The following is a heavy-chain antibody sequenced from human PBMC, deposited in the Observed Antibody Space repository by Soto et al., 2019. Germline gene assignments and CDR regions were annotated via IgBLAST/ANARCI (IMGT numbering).Heavy chain of an antibody. CDR2: IYYSGST. J-gene: IGHJ2*01. CDR3: ARGTRSLWFGELISHWYFDL. CDR1: GGPISGSSYY. V-gene: IGHV4-39*01. Sequence: PSETLSLSFTVSGGPISGSSYYWGWIRKPPWKGLEWIVSIYYSGSTYYNPSLKSRFTISVDTSKNQFSLKLSSVTAADTAVYYCARGTRSLWFGELISHWYFDLWARGTLVTVSS. D-gene: IGHD3-10*01.